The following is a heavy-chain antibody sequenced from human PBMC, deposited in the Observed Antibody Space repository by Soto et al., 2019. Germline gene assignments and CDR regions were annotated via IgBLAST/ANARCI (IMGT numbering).Heavy chain of an antibody. CDR3: ARDAIRMVRGTNNWLDP. J-gene: IGHJ5*02. D-gene: IGHD3-10*01. V-gene: IGHV3-23*01. CDR1: VCIFSDHA. Sequence: PVGSLRLSCESSVCIFSDHAMSCVRHAPGKWLEWVSAISGNGIATYYADSVKGRFTISRDNSKNTLYLQMNRLRADDTAVYYCARDAIRMVRGTNNWLDPWGQGTLVAVYS. CDR2: ISGNGIAT.